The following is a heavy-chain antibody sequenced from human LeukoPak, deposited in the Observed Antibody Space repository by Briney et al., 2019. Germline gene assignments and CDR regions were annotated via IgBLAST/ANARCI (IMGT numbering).Heavy chain of an antibody. CDR3: ARVSPNYKMHITMVRGAYFGY. J-gene: IGHJ4*02. V-gene: IGHV1-46*01. Sequence: GASVKVSCKASGYTFTNYYMHWVRLAPGQGLEWMGIINPSGGSTTYAQKFQGRVTMTRDTSTSTVYMELSSLRSEDTAVYYCARVSPNYKMHITMVRGAYFGYWGQGTLVTVSS. D-gene: IGHD3-10*01. CDR1: GYTFTNYY. CDR2: INPSGGST.